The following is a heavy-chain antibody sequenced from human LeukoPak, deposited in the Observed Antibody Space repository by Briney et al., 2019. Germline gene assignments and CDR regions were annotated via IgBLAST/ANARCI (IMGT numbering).Heavy chain of an antibody. CDR3: ARGGHDPGSHYRY. J-gene: IGHJ4*02. CDR1: GGAIGTYY. V-gene: IGHV4-4*07. D-gene: IGHD3-10*01. CDR2: IYTTGST. Sequence: SETLSLTCTVSGGAIGTYYWSWIRQPAGKGLEWIGRIYTTGSTTYNSSLKTRVTISVDKSKNQFSLKLISVTAADTAVYYCARGGHDPGSHYRYWGQGTLVTVSS.